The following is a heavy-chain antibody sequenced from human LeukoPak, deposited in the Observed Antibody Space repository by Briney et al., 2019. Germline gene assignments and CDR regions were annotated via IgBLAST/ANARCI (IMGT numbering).Heavy chain of an antibody. D-gene: IGHD3-10*01. Sequence: GGSLRLSCAASGFTFSDYAFHWVRQAPGKGLEWVALTSYDGSTKYYADSVKGRFTISRDNSKNTVYLQMNSLRSEDTAVYYCARGGDYGTSGSFRWRHFDYWGQGTLVTVSS. CDR3: ARGGDYGTSGSFRWRHFDY. V-gene: IGHV3-30-3*01. CDR2: TSYDGSTK. CDR1: GFTFSDYA. J-gene: IGHJ4*02.